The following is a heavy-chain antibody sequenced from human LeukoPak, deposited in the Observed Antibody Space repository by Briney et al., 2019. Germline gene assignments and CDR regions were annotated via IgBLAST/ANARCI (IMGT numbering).Heavy chain of an antibody. D-gene: IGHD6-13*01. CDR1: GGSFSGYY. J-gene: IGHJ5*02. CDR2: INHSGST. V-gene: IGHV4-34*01. CDR3: ARRSIAAAGNWFDP. Sequence: SETLSLTCAVYGGSFSGYYWSWIRQPPGKGLEWIGEINHSGSTNYNPSPKSRVTISVDTSKNQFSLKLSSVTAADTAVYYCARRSIAAAGNWFDPWGQGTLVTVSS.